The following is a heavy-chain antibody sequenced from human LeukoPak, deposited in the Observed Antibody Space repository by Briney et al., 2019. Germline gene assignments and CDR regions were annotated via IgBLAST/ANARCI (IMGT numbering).Heavy chain of an antibody. CDR1: GFSFSSYW. D-gene: IGHD6-19*01. CDR3: ARDDSSGWYYFDY. Sequence: GGSLRLSCAASGFSFSSYWMSWVRQAPGKGLEWVANVNQDGSEKNYVVSVKGRFTISRDNAKNSVNLQMNSLRVEDTAVYYCARDDSSGWYYFDYWGQGTLVTVSS. CDR2: VNQDGSEK. V-gene: IGHV3-7*01. J-gene: IGHJ4*02.